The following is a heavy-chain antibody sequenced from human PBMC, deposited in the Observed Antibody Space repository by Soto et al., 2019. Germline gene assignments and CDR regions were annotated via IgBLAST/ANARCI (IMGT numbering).Heavy chain of an antibody. D-gene: IGHD2-2*02. J-gene: IGHJ4*02. CDR3: TTAGAYCSSTSCYTFFDY. Sequence: GSLRLSCAATGFTFRNAWMSWVRQAPGKELEWVGRIKSKTDGGTTDYAAPVKGRFTISRDDSKNTLYLQMNCLKTEDTAVYYCTTAGAYCSSTSCYTFFDYWGQGTLVTVSS. CDR2: IKSKTDGGTT. CDR1: GFTFRNAW. V-gene: IGHV3-15*01.